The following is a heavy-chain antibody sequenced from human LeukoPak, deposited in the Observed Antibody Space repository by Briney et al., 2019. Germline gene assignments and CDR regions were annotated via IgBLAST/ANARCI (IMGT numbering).Heavy chain of an antibody. V-gene: IGHV1-2*02. J-gene: IGHJ3*02. Sequence: ASVKVSCKASGYTFTSYGISWVRQAPGQGLEWMGWINPNSGGTNHAQKFQGRVTMTRDTSISTAYMELSRLRSDDTAVYYCARSVYSSGPDDAFDIWGQGTMVTVSS. D-gene: IGHD6-19*01. CDR2: INPNSGGT. CDR3: ARSVYSSGPDDAFDI. CDR1: GYTFTSYG.